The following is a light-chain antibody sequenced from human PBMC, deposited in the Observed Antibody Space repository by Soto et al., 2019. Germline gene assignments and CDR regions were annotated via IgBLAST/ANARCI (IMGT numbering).Light chain of an antibody. Sequence: DIQLTQSPSSLSAAVGDRVTITCRASQTITTWMAWYQQKPGKAPKLLVYDASTLQSGVATRFSGSGSGTEFTLIISGLQPEDSATYYCQHYNSYSEAFGQGTKVDI. CDR3: QHYNSYSEA. CDR1: QTITTW. J-gene: IGKJ1*01. CDR2: DAS. V-gene: IGKV1-5*01.